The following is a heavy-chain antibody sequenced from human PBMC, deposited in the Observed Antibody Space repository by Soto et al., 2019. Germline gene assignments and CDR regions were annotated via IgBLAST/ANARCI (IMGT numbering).Heavy chain of an antibody. D-gene: IGHD2-21*02. CDR3: ARSGSVVVTATRKRYFDY. CDR1: GYTFSSYY. CDR2: INPSGGST. V-gene: IGHV1-46*01. J-gene: IGHJ4*02. Sequence: ASVKVSCKASGYTFSSYYMHWVRQAPGQGLEWMGIINPSGGSTSYAQKFQGRVTMTRDTSTSTVYMELSSLGSEDTAVYYCARSGSVVVTATRKRYFDYWGQGTLVTVSS.